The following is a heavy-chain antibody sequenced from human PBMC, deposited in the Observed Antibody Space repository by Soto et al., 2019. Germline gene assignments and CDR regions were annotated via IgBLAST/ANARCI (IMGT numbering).Heavy chain of an antibody. V-gene: IGHV1-2*02. J-gene: IGHJ4*02. Sequence: ASVKVSCKASGYTFTGYYMHWVRQAPGQGLEWMGWINPNSGGTSYAQKFQGRVTMTRDTSISTAYMELSRLRSDDTAVYYCATPPSIQLWLRYWGQGTLVTVSS. CDR1: GYTFTGYY. CDR2: INPNSGGT. CDR3: ATPPSIQLWLRY. D-gene: IGHD5-18*01.